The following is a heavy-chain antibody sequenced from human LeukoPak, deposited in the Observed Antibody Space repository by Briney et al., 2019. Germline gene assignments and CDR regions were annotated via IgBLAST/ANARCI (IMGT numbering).Heavy chain of an antibody. V-gene: IGHV3-30*03. CDR1: GFTFSSYG. J-gene: IGHJ4*02. D-gene: IGHD3-16*01. Sequence: GGSLRLSCAASGFTFSSYGMHWVRQAPGKGLEWVAVISYDGSNKYYADSVRGRFTISRDSSKNTLDLQMNSLRAEDTAVYYCARAKDVWGIADGWGQGTLVTVSS. CDR2: ISYDGSNK. CDR3: ARAKDVWGIADG.